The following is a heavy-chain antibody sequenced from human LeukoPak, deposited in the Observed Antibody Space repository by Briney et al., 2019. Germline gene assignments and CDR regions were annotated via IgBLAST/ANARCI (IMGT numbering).Heavy chain of an antibody. J-gene: IGHJ4*02. D-gene: IGHD5-18*01. CDR3: AREQGGYSYGYLPTPPDY. CDR2: IGAYNGNT. Sequence: GASVKVSCKASGYTFTSYGISWVRQAPGQGLEWMGWIGAYNGNTNYAQKLQGRVTMTTDTSTSTAYMELRSLRSDDTAVYYCAREQGGYSYGYLPTPPDYWGQGTLVTVSS. CDR1: GYTFTSYG. V-gene: IGHV1-18*01.